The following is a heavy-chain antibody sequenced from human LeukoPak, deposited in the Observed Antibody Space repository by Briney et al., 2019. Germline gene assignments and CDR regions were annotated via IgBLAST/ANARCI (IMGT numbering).Heavy chain of an antibody. Sequence: GGSLRLSCAASGFTFSSYSMNWVRQAPGKGLEWVSSISTSSSYIYYADSVKGRFTISRDNAKNSLYLQMNSLRAEDTAVYYCARDFRFLEDYWGQGTLVTVSS. D-gene: IGHD3-3*01. J-gene: IGHJ4*02. CDR1: GFTFSSYS. CDR3: ARDFRFLEDY. V-gene: IGHV3-21*01. CDR2: ISTSSSYI.